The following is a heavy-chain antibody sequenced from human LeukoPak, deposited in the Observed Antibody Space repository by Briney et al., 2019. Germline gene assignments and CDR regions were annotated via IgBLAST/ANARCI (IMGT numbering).Heavy chain of an antibody. J-gene: IGHJ4*02. V-gene: IGHV3-23*01. Sequence: PGGSLRLSCAASGFTFSSNAMSWVRQARGKGLEWVSVIGGSGGSTNYADSVKGRFTISRDNSKNTLYLQMNSLRAEDTAVYYCARKAGYYYGSGDYWGQGTLVTVSS. CDR2: IGGSGGST. CDR3: ARKAGYYYGSGDY. D-gene: IGHD3-10*01. CDR1: GFTFSSNA.